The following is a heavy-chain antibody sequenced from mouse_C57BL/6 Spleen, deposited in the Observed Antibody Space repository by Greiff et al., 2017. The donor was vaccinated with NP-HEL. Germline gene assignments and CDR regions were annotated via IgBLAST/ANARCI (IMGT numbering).Heavy chain of an antibody. Sequence: VQLQQSGTVLARPGASVKMSCKTSGYTFTSYWMHWVKQRPGQGLEWIGAIYPGNSDTSYNQKFKGKAKLTAVTSASTAYMELSSLTNEDSAVYYCARRNRLRDGFFDYWGQGTTLTVSS. V-gene: IGHV1-5*01. D-gene: IGHD2-4*01. CDR1: GYTFTSYW. CDR2: IYPGNSDT. J-gene: IGHJ2*01. CDR3: ARRNRLRDGFFDY.